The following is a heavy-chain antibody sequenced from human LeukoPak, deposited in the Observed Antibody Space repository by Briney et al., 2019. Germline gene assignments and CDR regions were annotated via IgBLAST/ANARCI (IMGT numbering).Heavy chain of an antibody. D-gene: IGHD4/OR15-4a*01. CDR2: IKSKTDGGTT. Sequence: GGSLRLSCAASAFTFTKAWMSWVRQAPGKGLEWVGHIKSKTDGGTTDYAAPVKGRFTISRDDSKNTFYLQMSSLKTEDTAVYHCTTFDEVRNDYGDYFVHWGQGTPVTVSS. CDR3: TTFDEVRNDYGDYFVH. V-gene: IGHV3-15*01. CDR1: AFTFTKAW. J-gene: IGHJ4*02.